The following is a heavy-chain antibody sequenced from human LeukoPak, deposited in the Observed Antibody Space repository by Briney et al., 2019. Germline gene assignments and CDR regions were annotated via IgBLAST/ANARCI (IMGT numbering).Heavy chain of an antibody. CDR3: AREEVRRAVAGYFDY. V-gene: IGHV1-18*01. J-gene: IGHJ4*02. CDR2: ISAYNGNT. CDR1: GYTFTNHG. D-gene: IGHD6-19*01. Sequence: ASVKVSCKASGYTFTNHGISWVRQAPGQGLEWMGWISAYNGNTNYAQKLQGRVTMTTDTSTITAYMELRSLRSDDTAVYYCAREEVRRAVAGYFDYWGQGTLVTVSS.